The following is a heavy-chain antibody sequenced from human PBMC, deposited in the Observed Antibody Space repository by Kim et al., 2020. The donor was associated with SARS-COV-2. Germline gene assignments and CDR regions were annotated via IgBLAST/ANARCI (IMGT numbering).Heavy chain of an antibody. V-gene: IGHV4-31*02. CDR3: ARDSYSGYDV. J-gene: IGHJ4*02. Sequence: HDTPDLKGRVTISVDTSKNQSSLKLSSVTAADTAVYYCARDSYSGYDVWGQGTLVTVSS. D-gene: IGHD5-12*01.